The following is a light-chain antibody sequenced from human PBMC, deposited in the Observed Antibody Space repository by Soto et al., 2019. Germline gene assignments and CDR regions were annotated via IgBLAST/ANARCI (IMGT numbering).Light chain of an antibody. Sequence: DIPMTQSPSTLSASVGDRVNITGRASQSISSWLAWYQQKPGKAPNVLIYDASSLESGVPSRFSGSGSGTESTLTIKSLQPDDFATYYCQHYKSYWTFGQGTKVDIK. CDR2: DAS. V-gene: IGKV1-5*01. J-gene: IGKJ1*01. CDR1: QSISSW. CDR3: QHYKSYWT.